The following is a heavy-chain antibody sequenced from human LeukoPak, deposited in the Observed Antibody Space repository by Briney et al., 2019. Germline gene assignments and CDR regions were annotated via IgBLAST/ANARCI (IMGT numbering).Heavy chain of an antibody. CDR3: ATPLNYCSSTSCPGQGGGYYYYYYMDV. CDR1: GYTFTSYY. D-gene: IGHD2-2*01. J-gene: IGHJ6*03. Sequence: GASVKVSCKASGYTFTSYYMHWVRQAPGQGLEWMGIINPSGGSTSYAQKFQGRVTMTRDTSTSTVYMELSSLRSEDTAVYYCATPLNYCSSTSCPGQGGGYYYYYYMDVWGKGTTVTVSS. CDR2: INPSGGST. V-gene: IGHV1-46*01.